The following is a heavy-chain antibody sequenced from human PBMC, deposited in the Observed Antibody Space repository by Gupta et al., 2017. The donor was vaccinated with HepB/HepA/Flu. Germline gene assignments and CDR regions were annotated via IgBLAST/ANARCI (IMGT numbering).Heavy chain of an antibody. Sequence: QVQIVQSGAEVKKPGASVKVSCKASGYAFTTNDVNWVRQATGQGLEWMGWMNPDSGDTGYAQKFQGRVTMTRNTAISTAYMELRSLRSEDTAVYYCARAPRSYFYGMDVWGQGTTVTVSS. J-gene: IGHJ6*02. CDR1: GYAFTTND. D-gene: IGHD2-21*01. CDR3: ARAPRSYFYGMDV. V-gene: IGHV1-8*01. CDR2: MNPDSGDT.